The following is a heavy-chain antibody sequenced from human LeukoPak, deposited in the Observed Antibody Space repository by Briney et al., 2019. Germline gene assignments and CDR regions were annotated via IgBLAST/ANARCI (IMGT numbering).Heavy chain of an antibody. D-gene: IGHD6-13*01. J-gene: IGHJ4*02. CDR3: ATPGSGTWCFDY. V-gene: IGHV3-7*01. Sequence: GGSLRLSCAASGFTFSTYWMSWVRQAPGKGLEWVASIKQDGSEKYYVDSVKGRFTISRDNAKNSVYLQMTSLRAEDTAVYYCATPGSGTWCFDYWGQGTLLTVSS. CDR1: GFTFSTYW. CDR2: IKQDGSEK.